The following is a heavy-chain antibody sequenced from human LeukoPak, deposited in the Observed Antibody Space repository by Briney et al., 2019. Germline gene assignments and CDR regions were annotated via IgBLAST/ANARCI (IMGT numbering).Heavy chain of an antibody. J-gene: IGHJ4*02. D-gene: IGHD3-22*01. Sequence: PGGSLRLSCAASRLIVSSNYMAWVRQAPGKGLEWVSVIYSGGNTYYADSVKGRFTISRDNSKNTLYVQMNSLRAEDTAVYYCAKAGDRNYFDYWGRGALVTVSS. CDR1: RLIVSSNY. CDR3: AKAGDRNYFDY. CDR2: IYSGGNT. V-gene: IGHV3-53*01.